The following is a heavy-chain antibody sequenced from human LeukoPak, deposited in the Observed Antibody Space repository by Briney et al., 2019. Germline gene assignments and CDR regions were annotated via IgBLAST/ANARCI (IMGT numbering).Heavy chain of an antibody. CDR3: ATDSGLRWYFDL. CDR2: INPSGGST. V-gene: IGHV1-46*01. J-gene: IGHJ2*01. D-gene: IGHD1-26*01. CDR1: GYTFTSYY. Sequence: ASVKVSCKASGYTFTSYYMHWVRQAPGQGLEWMGIINPSGGSTSYAQKFQGRVTMTEDTSTDTAYMELSSLRSEDTAVYYCATDSGLRWYFDLWGRGTLVTVSS.